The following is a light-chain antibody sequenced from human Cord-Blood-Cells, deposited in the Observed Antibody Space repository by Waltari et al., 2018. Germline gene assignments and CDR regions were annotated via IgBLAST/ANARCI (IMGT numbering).Light chain of an antibody. Sequence: QSALTQPDSVSGPPEQSIPLSCNGTCRDVGSYNLVSWYQQHPGKAPKLTIYEGSKRPSGVSNRFSGSKSGNTASLTISGLQAEDEADYCCCSYAGSSTLVFGGGTKLTVL. CDR3: CSYAGSSTLV. J-gene: IGLJ3*02. V-gene: IGLV2-23*01. CDR2: EGS. CDR1: CRDVGSYNL.